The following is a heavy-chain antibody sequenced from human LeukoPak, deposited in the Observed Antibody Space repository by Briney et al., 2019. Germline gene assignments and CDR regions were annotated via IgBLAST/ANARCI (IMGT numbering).Heavy chain of an antibody. CDR3: ARARSAYSSSWYY. D-gene: IGHD6-13*01. CDR2: IIPILGIV. Sequence: SVKVSCKAFGGTFSSYAISWVRQAPGQGLEWMGRIIPILGIVNYAQKFQGRVTITADKSTSTAYMELSSLRSEDTAVYYCARARSAYSSSWYYWGQGTLVTVSS. J-gene: IGHJ4*02. CDR1: GGTFSSYA. V-gene: IGHV1-69*04.